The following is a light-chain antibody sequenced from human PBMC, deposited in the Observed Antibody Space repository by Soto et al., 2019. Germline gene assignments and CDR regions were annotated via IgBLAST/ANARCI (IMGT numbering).Light chain of an antibody. CDR1: QNINTD. J-gene: IGKJ5*01. CDR2: HAS. V-gene: IGKV1-5*01. Sequence: DIQMTQSPSTLSASVGDRVTITCRASQNINTDLAWYQQKPGKVPNLLIYHASSLVTGVPSRFSGSGSGTEFTLTISRLEPEDFAVYYCQQYGSSPITFGQGTRLEIK. CDR3: QQYGSSPIT.